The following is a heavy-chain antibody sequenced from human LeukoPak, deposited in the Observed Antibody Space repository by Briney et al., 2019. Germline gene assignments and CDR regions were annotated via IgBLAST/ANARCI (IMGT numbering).Heavy chain of an antibody. CDR1: GDSISSSIYY. Sequence: PSETLSLTCTVYGDSISSSIYYWAWIRQSAGKGLKWIGSMYYSGSTYYNPSLKSRVIISVDRSKNQFSLKLSSVTAADTAVYYCARTVVVVAALDYWGPRTLVTVSS. CDR3: ARTVVVVAALDY. J-gene: IGHJ4*02. V-gene: IGHV4-39*07. CDR2: MYYSGST. D-gene: IGHD2-15*01.